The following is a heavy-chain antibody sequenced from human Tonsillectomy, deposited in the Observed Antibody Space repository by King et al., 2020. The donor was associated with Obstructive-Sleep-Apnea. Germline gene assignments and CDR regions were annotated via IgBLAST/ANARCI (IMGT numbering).Heavy chain of an antibody. D-gene: IGHD3-3*01. V-gene: IGHV3-30*03. CDR2: ISYDGSNK. CDR3: ARDPYYDFWSGYVYYYYGMDV. Sequence: LQLVQSGGGVVQPGRSLRLSCAASGFTFSSYGMHWVRQAPGKGLEWVAVISYDGSNKYYTDSVKGRFNISRDNSKNTLYLQVNSLRAEDTAVYYCARDPYYDFWSGYVYYYYGMDVWGQGTTVTVSS. CDR1: GFTFSSYG. J-gene: IGHJ6*02.